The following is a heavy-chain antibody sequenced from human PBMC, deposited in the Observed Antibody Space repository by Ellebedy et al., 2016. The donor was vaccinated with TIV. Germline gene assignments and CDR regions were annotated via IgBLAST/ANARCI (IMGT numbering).Heavy chain of an antibody. CDR3: ARNPPTYNWVDS. CDR1: GGSISRSSYY. J-gene: IGHJ5*01. V-gene: IGHV4-39*01. CDR2: FYYSGNT. Sequence: PSETLSLTCSVSGGSISRSSYYWGCIRQPPGKGLEWIGNFYYSGNTDYDPSLKSRVTISVDTSKNQFSLKLRAVTAADTAVYYCARNPPTYNWVDSWGQGTLVTVSS.